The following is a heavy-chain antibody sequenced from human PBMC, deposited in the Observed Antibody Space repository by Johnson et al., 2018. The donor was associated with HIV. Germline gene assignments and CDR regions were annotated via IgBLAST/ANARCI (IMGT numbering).Heavy chain of an antibody. CDR1: GFSFSSYA. CDR3: ARDQRFWAFDI. D-gene: IGHD3-3*01. CDR2: ISGSGSTI. V-gene: IGHV3-48*04. Sequence: VQLVESGGGSVQPGGSLRLSCAASGFSFSSYALTWVRQAPGKGLEWVSGISGSGSTIYYTDSVQGRCTISRDNAKNSLYLQMNSLRAEDTAVYYCARDQRFWAFDIWGQGTMVTVSS. J-gene: IGHJ3*02.